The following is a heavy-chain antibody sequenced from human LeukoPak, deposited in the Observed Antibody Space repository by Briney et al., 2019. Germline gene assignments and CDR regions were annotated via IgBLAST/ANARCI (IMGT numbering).Heavy chain of an antibody. Sequence: ASVKVSCKASGNTFTGYYMHWLRQAPGQGLEWMGRINPNTNSGVANFAQKFQGRVTMTRDTSISTVYMELVRLRSDDTAMYYCARDRGIDFGNYYGWFDPWGQGTLVIVSS. CDR3: ARDRGIDFGNYYGWFDP. D-gene: IGHD1-26*01. V-gene: IGHV1-2*02. CDR2: INPNTNSGVA. J-gene: IGHJ5*02. CDR1: GNTFTGYY.